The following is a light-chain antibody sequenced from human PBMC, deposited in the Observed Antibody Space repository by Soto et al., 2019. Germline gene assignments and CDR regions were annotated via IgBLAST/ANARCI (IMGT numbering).Light chain of an antibody. CDR1: QSVSSSY. V-gene: IGKV3-20*01. Sequence: EIVFTQSPGTLSLSPGERATLSCRASQSVSSSYLAWYQQKPGQAPRLLIYGASSRATGIPDRFSGSGSGTDFTLTISRREPEDFAVYYCQQYGSSPLYTFGQGTKLEIK. J-gene: IGKJ2*01. CDR3: QQYGSSPLYT. CDR2: GAS.